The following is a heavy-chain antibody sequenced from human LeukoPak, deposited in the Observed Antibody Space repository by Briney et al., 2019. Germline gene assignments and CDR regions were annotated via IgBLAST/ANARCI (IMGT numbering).Heavy chain of an antibody. Sequence: ASVKVSFKVSGYTLTELSMHWLRQAPGKGLEWMGGFDPEDGETIYAQKFQGRVTMTEDTSTDTAYMELSSLRSEDTAVYYCATGVRGVNTFDPWGQGTLVTVSS. D-gene: IGHD3-10*01. CDR2: FDPEDGET. CDR3: ATGVRGVNTFDP. CDR1: GYTLTELS. V-gene: IGHV1-24*01. J-gene: IGHJ5*02.